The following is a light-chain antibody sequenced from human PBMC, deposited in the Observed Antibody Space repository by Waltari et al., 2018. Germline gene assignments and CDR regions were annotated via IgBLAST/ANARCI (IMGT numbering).Light chain of an antibody. V-gene: IGKV3-11*01. Sequence: EIVLTQSPATLSLSAGERATLSCRASQSVFNYLAWYQQKPGQAPRLLIYDTSKRATGIPARFSGSGSGTDFTLTISNLEPEDVGVYYCHQRSNWWWTFGQGTRVEVK. CDR2: DTS. J-gene: IGKJ1*01. CDR1: QSVFNY. CDR3: HQRSNWWWT.